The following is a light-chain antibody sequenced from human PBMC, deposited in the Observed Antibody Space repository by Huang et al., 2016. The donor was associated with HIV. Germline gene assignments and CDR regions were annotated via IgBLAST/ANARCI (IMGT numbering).Light chain of an antibody. CDR1: QDISNY. CDR2: DAT. CDR3: QQYDNLPLT. Sequence: DIQMTQSPSSLSASVGDRVTITCQASQDISNYLSWYQHKPGKAPTLLIYDATNLEAGVPSRFSGSGYWTDFTFTISSLQPEDIARYFCQQYDNLPLTFGGGTKVEIK. J-gene: IGKJ4*01. V-gene: IGKV1-33*01.